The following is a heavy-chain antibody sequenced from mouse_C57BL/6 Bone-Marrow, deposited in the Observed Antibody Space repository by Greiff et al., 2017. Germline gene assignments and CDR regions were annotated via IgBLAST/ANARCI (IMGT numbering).Heavy chain of an antibody. CDR1: GYTFTSYW. CDR3: ARETAQGHWYFDV. D-gene: IGHD3-2*02. J-gene: IGHJ1*03. CDR2: IYTGSGST. Sequence: VKLQQPGAELVKPGASVKMSCKASGYTFTSYWITWVKQRPGQGLEWIGDIYTGSGSTNYNEKFKSEATLTVDTPSSTAYMQLRSLPSEESAVYSCARETAQGHWYFDVWGTGTTVTVSS. V-gene: IGHV1-55*01.